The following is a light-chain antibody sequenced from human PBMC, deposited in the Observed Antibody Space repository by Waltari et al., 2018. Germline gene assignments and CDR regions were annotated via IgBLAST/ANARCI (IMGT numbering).Light chain of an antibody. J-gene: IGKJ5*01. CDR1: ENISNN. CDR2: DAS. CDR3: QQSYTIPIT. Sequence: EIQRTEAPTEMKASGGERVTITCRARENISNNLNYYQQKKGQAPKLLIYDASNLQSGVPSRFSGSGSGTDFTLTISSLQPEDYATYYCQQSYTIPITFGRGTRLEIK. V-gene: IGKV1-39*01.